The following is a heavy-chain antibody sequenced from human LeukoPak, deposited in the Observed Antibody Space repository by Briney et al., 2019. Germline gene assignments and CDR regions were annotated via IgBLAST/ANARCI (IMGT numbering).Heavy chain of an antibody. CDR2: IIPIFGTA. CDR3: ARDLGDSSGYYYGVDWFDP. J-gene: IGHJ5*02. D-gene: IGHD3-22*01. V-gene: IGHV1-69*06. Sequence: SVKVSCKASGGTFISYAISWVRQAPGQGLEWMGGIIPIFGTANYAQKFQGRVTITADKSTSTAYMELSSLRSEDTAVYYCARDLGDSSGYYYGVDWFDPWGQGTLVTVSS. CDR1: GGTFISYA.